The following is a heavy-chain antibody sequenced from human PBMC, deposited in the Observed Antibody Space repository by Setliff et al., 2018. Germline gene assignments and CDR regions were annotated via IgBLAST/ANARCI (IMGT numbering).Heavy chain of an antibody. CDR3: ARGGVAAAGRKGVFEY. J-gene: IGHJ4*02. Sequence: ASVKVSCKASGYTFTSYYMYWLRQAPGQGPEWMGIINIGGSASIVDQFQGRVTMTRDTSTSTVYMEFSSLKSDDTAVYYCARGGVAAAGRKGVFEYWGQGTLVTVSS. D-gene: IGHD6-13*01. CDR1: GYTFTSYY. V-gene: IGHV1-46*01. CDR2: INIGGSA.